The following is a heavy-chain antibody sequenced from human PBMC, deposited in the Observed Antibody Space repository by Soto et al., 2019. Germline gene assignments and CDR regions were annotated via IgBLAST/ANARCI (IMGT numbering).Heavy chain of an antibody. CDR2: ITPYNGNT. D-gene: IGHD3-22*01. CDR1: GYTFTTSG. Sequence: QVQLVQSGAEVQKPGASVKVSCKASGYTFTTSGISWVRQAPGQGLEWMGWITPYNGNTNYIQKLQDRVTMTTDTSTSTAYMELRSRRSDDTAVYYCARLDYDSTGAFDYWGQGTLVPVSS. V-gene: IGHV1-18*01. CDR3: ARLDYDSTGAFDY. J-gene: IGHJ4*02.